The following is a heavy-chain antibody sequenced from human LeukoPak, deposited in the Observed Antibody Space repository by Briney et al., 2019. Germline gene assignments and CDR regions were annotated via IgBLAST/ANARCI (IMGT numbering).Heavy chain of an antibody. Sequence: PGRSLRLSCAASGFTFSSYSMNWVRQAPGKGLEWVSSISSSSSYIYYADSVKGRFTISRDNAKNSLYLQMNSLRAEDTAVYYCARDATRGLWFNYMDVWGKGTTVTISS. V-gene: IGHV3-21*01. CDR2: ISSSSSYI. J-gene: IGHJ6*03. D-gene: IGHD3-10*01. CDR3: ARDATRGLWFNYMDV. CDR1: GFTFSSYS.